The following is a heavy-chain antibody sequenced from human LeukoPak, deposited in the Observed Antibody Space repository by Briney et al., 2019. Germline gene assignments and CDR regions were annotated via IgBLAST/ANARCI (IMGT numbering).Heavy chain of an antibody. CDR1: GGSISSGSYY. CDR3: ARLMLPAAKGAFDI. J-gene: IGHJ3*02. CDR2: INTSGSL. V-gene: IGHV4-61*02. Sequence: SETLSLTCTVSGGSISSGSYYWSWIRQPAGKGLEWIGRINTSGSLNYNPSLKSRVTISVDTSKNQFSLKLSSVTAVGTAVYYCARLMLPAAKGAFDIWGQGTMVTVSS. D-gene: IGHD2-2*01.